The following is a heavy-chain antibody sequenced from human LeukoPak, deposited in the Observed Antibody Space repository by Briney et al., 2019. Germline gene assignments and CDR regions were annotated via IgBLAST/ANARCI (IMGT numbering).Heavy chain of an antibody. CDR1: GYTFTSYY. V-gene: IGHV1-46*01. D-gene: IGHD4-23*01. CDR3: ACGDYGGNSYDY. CDR2: TNPSGGST. J-gene: IGHJ4*02. Sequence: ASVKVSCKASGYTFTSYYVHWVRQAPGQGLEWMGITNPSGGSTSYAQKFQGRVTMTRDTSTSTVYMELSSLRSEDTAVYYCACGDYGGNSYDYWGQGTLVTVSS.